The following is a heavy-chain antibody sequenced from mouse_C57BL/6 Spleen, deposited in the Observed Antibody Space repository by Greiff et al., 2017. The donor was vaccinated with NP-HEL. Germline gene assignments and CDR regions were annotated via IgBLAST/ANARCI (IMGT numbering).Heavy chain of an antibody. J-gene: IGHJ4*01. CDR1: GYTFTSYW. D-gene: IGHD2-3*01. Sequence: EVQLPQSGTVLARPGASVTMSCKTSGYTFTSYWMHWVNQRPGQGLEWIGAIYPGNSDTSYNQKFKGKAKLTAVTSASTAYRELSSLTNEDSAVYYCTRWLLYAMDYWGQGTSVTVSS. CDR3: TRWLLYAMDY. V-gene: IGHV1-5*01. CDR2: IYPGNSDT.